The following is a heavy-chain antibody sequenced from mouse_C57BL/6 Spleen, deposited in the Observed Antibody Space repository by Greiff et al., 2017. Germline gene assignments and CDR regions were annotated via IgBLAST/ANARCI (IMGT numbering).Heavy chain of an antibody. CDR3: ARMNYGSGAMDY. D-gene: IGHD1-1*01. CDR2: ISSGSSTI. V-gene: IGHV5-17*01. Sequence: EVKLMESGGGLVKPGGSLKLSCAASGFTFSDYGMHWVRQAPEKGLEWVAYISSGSSTIYYADTVKGRFTISRDNAKNTLFRQMTSLRSEDTAMYYCARMNYGSGAMDYWGQGTSVTVSS. J-gene: IGHJ4*01. CDR1: GFTFSDYG.